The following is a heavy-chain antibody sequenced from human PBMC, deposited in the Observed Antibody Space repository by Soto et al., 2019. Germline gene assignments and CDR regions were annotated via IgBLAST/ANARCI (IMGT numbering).Heavy chain of an antibody. Sequence: QVQLLQSGPEVKKPGASVKVSCKGSGYAFKSFGIAWVRLAPGQGPEWVGWISGYNADTKYAQKFQGRVTMTTDTTSSTAYMELRSLRSDDMAVYYSAGYFWSGRLPYHFDFWGQGTLVTVSS. D-gene: IGHD3-3*01. CDR2: ISGYNADT. CDR3: AGYFWSGRLPYHFDF. J-gene: IGHJ4*02. CDR1: GYAFKSFG. V-gene: IGHV1-18*03.